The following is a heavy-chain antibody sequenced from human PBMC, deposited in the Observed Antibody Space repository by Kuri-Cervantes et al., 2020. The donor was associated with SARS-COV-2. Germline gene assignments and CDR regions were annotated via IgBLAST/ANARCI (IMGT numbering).Heavy chain of an antibody. CDR1: GFTFSSYS. Sequence: GGSLRLSCAASGFTFSSYSLNWVRQAPEKGLEWVSAISGSGGSTYYADSVKGRFTISRDNSKNMLYLQMNSLRAEDTAVYYCAKASLVGYYCYYMDVWGKGTTVTVSS. D-gene: IGHD1-26*01. J-gene: IGHJ6*03. CDR2: ISGSGGST. V-gene: IGHV3-23*01. CDR3: AKASLVGYYCYYMDV.